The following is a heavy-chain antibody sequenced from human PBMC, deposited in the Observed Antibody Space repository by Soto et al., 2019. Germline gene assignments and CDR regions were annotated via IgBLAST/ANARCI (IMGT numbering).Heavy chain of an antibody. Sequence: SVKVSCKASGGTFSSYAISWVRQAPGQGLEWMGGIIPIFGTANYAQKFQGRVTITADESTSTAYMELSSLRSEDTAVYYCASYGRDTAMDKWLFDYWGQGTLVTVSS. J-gene: IGHJ4*02. V-gene: IGHV1-69*13. CDR1: GGTFSSYA. D-gene: IGHD5-18*01. CDR3: ASYGRDTAMDKWLFDY. CDR2: IIPIFGTA.